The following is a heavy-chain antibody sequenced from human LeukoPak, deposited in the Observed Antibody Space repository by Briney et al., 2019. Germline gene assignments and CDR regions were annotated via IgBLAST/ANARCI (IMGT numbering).Heavy chain of an antibody. J-gene: IGHJ4*02. CDR3: AKAQDTAMALDY. CDR2: IWHDGSNK. V-gene: IGHV3-33*06. D-gene: IGHD5-18*01. Sequence: GGSLRLSCAASGFTFSSYGMHWVRQAPGKGLEWVAVIWHDGSNKYYADSVKGRFTISRDNSKNTLYLQMNSLRAEDTAVYYCAKAQDTAMALDYWGQGTLVTVSS. CDR1: GFTFSSYG.